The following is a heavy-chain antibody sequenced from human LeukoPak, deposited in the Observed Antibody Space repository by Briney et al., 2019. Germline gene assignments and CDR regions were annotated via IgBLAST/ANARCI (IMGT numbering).Heavy chain of an antibody. CDR3: AKGGATVIDY. CDR1: GFTFSSYW. D-gene: IGHD4-17*01. Sequence: PGGSLRLSCAASGFTFSSYWMHWVRQAPGKGLVWVSRINSDGISTSYAHSVKGRFTISRDNAKNTLYLQTNSLRADDTAVYYCAKGGATVIDYWGQGTLVTVSS. V-gene: IGHV3-74*01. J-gene: IGHJ4*02. CDR2: INSDGIST.